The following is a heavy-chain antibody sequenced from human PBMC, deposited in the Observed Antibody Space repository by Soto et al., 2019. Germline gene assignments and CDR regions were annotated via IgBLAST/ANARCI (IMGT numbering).Heavy chain of an antibody. CDR3: ARVAAFFGGGYIDY. CDR2: ISYDGSNK. Sequence: QVQLVESGGGGVQPGRSLRLSCAASGFTFSSYAMHWVRQAPGKGLEWVAVISYDGSNKYYADSVKGRFTISRDNYKNTLYLQMNTLRAEDTAVYCGARVAAFFGGGYIDYWGQGTLVTVSS. CDR1: GFTFSSYA. J-gene: IGHJ4*02. D-gene: IGHD1-26*01. V-gene: IGHV3-30-3*01.